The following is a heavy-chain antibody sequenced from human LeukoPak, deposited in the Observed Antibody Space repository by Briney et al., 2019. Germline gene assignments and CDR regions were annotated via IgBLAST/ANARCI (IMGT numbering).Heavy chain of an antibody. CDR3: ASLTTGDAFDI. CDR2: IGSSSSYI. J-gene: IGHJ3*02. Sequence: GGSLRLSCAASGFTFSGYSMNWVRQAPGKGLEWVSSIGSSSSYIYYADSVKGRFTISRDNAKNSLYLQMNSLRAEDTAVYYCASLTTGDAFDIWGQGTMVTVSS. V-gene: IGHV3-21*01. CDR1: GFTFSGYS. D-gene: IGHD4-11*01.